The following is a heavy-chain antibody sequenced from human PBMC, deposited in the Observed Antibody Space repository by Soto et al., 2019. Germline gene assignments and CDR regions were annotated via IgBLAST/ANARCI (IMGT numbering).Heavy chain of an antibody. V-gene: IGHV6-1*01. CDR2: TCYRSKWYN. J-gene: IGHJ5*02. Sequence: SQTLSLTGAISGDSVSSNSAAWNWIRQSPSRGLDWLGRTCYRSKWYNDYAVSVKSRITINPDTSKNQFSLKLNSVTPEDTAVYYCPSSLRITMVRGVIIAPENWFAPWGQGTLVTVSS. CDR3: PSSLRITMVRGVIIAPENWFAP. D-gene: IGHD3-10*01. CDR1: GDSVSSNSAA.